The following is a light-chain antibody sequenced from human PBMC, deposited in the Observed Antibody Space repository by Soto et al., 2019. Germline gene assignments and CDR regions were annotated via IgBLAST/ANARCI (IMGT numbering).Light chain of an antibody. J-gene: IGKJ1*01. CDR1: QNIRSR. CDR2: DAS. CDR3: QQYHSYWT. V-gene: IGKV1-5*01. Sequence: DFQMTQSPSTLSASARDRVTITCRASQNIRSRLAWFKQKPGKAPKLLIYDASSLESGVPQRFCGSGSGTEFTLTIRSMKTDVFSTDYCQQYHSYWTFGQGTKVDIK.